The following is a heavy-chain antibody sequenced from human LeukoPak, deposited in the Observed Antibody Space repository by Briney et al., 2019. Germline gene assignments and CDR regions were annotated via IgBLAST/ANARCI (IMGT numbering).Heavy chain of an antibody. CDR3: ARDHLYCSGGSCYFDY. Sequence: GGSLRLSCAASGFTFSRYSMNWVRQAPGKGLEWVSYISSSSSTIYYADTVKGRFTISRDNAKNSLYLQMNSLRAEDTAVYYCARDHLYCSGGSCYFDYWGQGTLVTVSS. J-gene: IGHJ4*02. V-gene: IGHV3-48*01. CDR1: GFTFSRYS. CDR2: ISSSSSTI. D-gene: IGHD2-15*01.